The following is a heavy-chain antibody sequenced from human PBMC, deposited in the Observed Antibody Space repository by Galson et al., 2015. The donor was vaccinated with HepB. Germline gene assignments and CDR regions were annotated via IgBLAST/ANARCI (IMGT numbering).Heavy chain of an antibody. CDR3: AREGVSSGSYYFDY. V-gene: IGHV3-30-3*01. Sequence: SLRLSCAASGFTFSSYAMHWVRQAPGKGLEWVAVISYDGSNKYYADSVKGRFTIYRDNSKNTLYLQMNSLRAEDTAVYYCAREGVSSGSYYFDYWGQGTLVTVSS. D-gene: IGHD3-22*01. J-gene: IGHJ4*02. CDR2: ISYDGSNK. CDR1: GFTFSSYA.